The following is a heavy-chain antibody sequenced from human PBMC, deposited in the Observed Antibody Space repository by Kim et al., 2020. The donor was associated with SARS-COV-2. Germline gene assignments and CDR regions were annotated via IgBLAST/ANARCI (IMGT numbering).Heavy chain of an antibody. V-gene: IGHV4-59*08. D-gene: IGHD6-19*01. Sequence: SPTLKSRVTILLDTSRNLQFSLKRTSVTAADTAVYYCARQARSNGWAFDYWGQGILVTVSS. CDR3: ARQARSNGWAFDY. J-gene: IGHJ4*02.